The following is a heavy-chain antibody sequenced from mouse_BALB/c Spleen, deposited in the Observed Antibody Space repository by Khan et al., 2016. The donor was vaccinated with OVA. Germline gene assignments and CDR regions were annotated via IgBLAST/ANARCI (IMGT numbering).Heavy chain of an antibody. Sequence: VRLQQSGPGLVKPSQSLSLTCTVTGYSITSGYAWNWIRQFPGNKLEWMGYISYSGVTSYTPSLKSRISITRDTSKNQFFLQLNPVTTEDTATYYCARGNYYGYYFDYWGQGTTLTVSS. CDR3: ARGNYYGYYFDY. CDR1: GYSITSGYA. J-gene: IGHJ2*01. V-gene: IGHV3-2*02. CDR2: ISYSGVT. D-gene: IGHD1-1*01.